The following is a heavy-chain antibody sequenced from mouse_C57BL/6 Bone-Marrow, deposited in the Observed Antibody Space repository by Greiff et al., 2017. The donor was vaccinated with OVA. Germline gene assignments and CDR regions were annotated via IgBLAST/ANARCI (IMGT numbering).Heavy chain of an antibody. CDR3: ASWLLAWFAY. V-gene: IGHV1-81*01. CDR2: IYPRSGNT. CDR1: GYTFTSYG. D-gene: IGHD2-3*01. Sequence: QVQLQQSGAELARPGASVKLSCKASGYTFTSYGISWVKQRTGQGLEWIGDIYPRSGNTYYNEKFKGKATLTADKSSSTAYMELRSLTSEDSAVYFCASWLLAWFAYWGQGTLVTVSA. J-gene: IGHJ3*01.